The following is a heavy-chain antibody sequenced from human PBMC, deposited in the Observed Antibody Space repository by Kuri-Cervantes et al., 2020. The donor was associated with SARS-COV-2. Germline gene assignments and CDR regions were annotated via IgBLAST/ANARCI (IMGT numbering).Heavy chain of an antibody. D-gene: IGHD2-2*01. J-gene: IGHJ6*02. Sequence: ASVKVSCKASGYTFNNYGISWVRQAPGQGLEWMGWISAHNGNTNYAQKVQGRVTMTTDTSTNTAYMELRSLRSDDTAVYYCARDIYSPNCSSTSCPYYYYYYGTDVWGQGTTVTVSS. V-gene: IGHV1-18*01. CDR1: GYTFNNYG. CDR2: ISAHNGNT. CDR3: ARDIYSPNCSSTSCPYYYYYYGTDV.